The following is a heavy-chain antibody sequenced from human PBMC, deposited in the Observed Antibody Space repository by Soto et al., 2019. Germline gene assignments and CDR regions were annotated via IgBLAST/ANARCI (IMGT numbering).Heavy chain of an antibody. CDR3: ASIHRLELVLDY. CDR2: IYYSGST. Sequence: SETLSLTCTVSGGSTSSYYWSWIRQPPGKGLEWIGYIYYSGSTNYNPSLKSRVSMSVDMSTKQFSLRLFSVTAADTAVYYCASIHRLELVLDYWGQGPLVTVSS. J-gene: IGHJ4*02. V-gene: IGHV4-59*01. CDR1: GGSTSSYY. D-gene: IGHD6-6*01.